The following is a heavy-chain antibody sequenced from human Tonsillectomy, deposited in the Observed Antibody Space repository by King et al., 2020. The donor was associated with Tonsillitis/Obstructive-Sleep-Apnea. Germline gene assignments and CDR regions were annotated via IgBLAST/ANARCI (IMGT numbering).Heavy chain of an antibody. D-gene: IGHD3-10*01. CDR1: CGSLSCYS. J-gene: IGHJ4*02. CDR3: AGRGRGGSGSSSYYYFDY. Sequence: QLQESCPGLVKPSEILSLTCTVSCGSLSCYSWSLIRPPPGKGLEWIGYIYYSGNTDYNPSLKSRVTITVDTSKNQFSLKLTSLTAADTTVYYWAGRGRGGSGSSSYYYFDYWGQGTLVTVSS. V-gene: IGHV4-59*08. CDR2: IYYSGNT.